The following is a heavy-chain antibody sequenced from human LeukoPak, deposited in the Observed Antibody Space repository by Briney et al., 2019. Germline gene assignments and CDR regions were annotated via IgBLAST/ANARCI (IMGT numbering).Heavy chain of an antibody. Sequence: PSETLSLTCAVYGGSVSGYYWSWIRQPPEKGLEWLGEISHGGRTHYTPSLQSRVTMSVDTSKNQFALNLNSVTAADTAVYYCARVPLRFLEPFDYWGQGILVTVSS. CDR3: ARVPLRFLEPFDY. D-gene: IGHD3-3*01. CDR1: GGSVSGYY. CDR2: ISHGGRT. J-gene: IGHJ4*02. V-gene: IGHV4-34*01.